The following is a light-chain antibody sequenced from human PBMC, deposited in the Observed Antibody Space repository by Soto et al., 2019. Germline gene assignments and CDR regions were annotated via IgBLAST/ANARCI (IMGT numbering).Light chain of an antibody. CDR3: QHLNDYRYT. CDR2: EAS. CDR1: QAISSS. Sequence: DIQLTQSPSFLSASVGDRVTITCRASQAISSSLAWYQHNPGKAPKLLIYEASTLQNGVPSSFSGSGSGTEFTLTISSLQPEDFATYYCQHLNDYRYTFGQGTKVEIK. J-gene: IGKJ2*01. V-gene: IGKV1-9*01.